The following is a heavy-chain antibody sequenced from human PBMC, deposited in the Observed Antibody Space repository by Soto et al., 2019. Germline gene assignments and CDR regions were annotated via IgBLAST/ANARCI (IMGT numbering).Heavy chain of an antibody. J-gene: IGHJ6*02. D-gene: IGHD3-3*01. V-gene: IGHV1-2*02. Sequence: GASVKVSCKASGYTFTGYYTHWVRQAPGQGLEWMGWINPNSGGTNYAQKFQGRVTMTRDTSISTAYMELSRLRSDDTAVYYCAVAGVWSGYSPSLYYYGMDVWGQGTTVTVSS. CDR2: INPNSGGT. CDR1: GYTFTGYY. CDR3: AVAGVWSGYSPSLYYYGMDV.